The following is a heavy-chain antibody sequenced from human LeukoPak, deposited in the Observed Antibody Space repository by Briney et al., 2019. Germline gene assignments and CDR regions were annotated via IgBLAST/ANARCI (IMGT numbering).Heavy chain of an antibody. Sequence: GGSLRLSCAASGFTVSSNYMSWVRQAPGKGLEWVSVIYSGGSTYYSDSVKGRFTISRDNSKNTLYLQMNSLRAGDTAVYYCARSSSYGDYPDYWGQGTLVTVSS. D-gene: IGHD4-17*01. V-gene: IGHV3-53*01. CDR2: IYSGGST. CDR3: ARSSSYGDYPDY. CDR1: GFTVSSNY. J-gene: IGHJ4*02.